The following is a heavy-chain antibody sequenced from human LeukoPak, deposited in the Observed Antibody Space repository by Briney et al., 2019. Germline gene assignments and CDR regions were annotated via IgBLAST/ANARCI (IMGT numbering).Heavy chain of an antibody. D-gene: IGHD2-15*01. Sequence: PGGSLRLSCAAPGFTFSSYDMHWVRQAPGKGLEWVSGIGTAGDTYYPGSIKGRFTFSRENAKNSLFLQMNGLRVGDTAVYYCARGSYCSGGACSPVGAFDIWGQGTVVTVSS. CDR3: ARGSYCSGGACSPVGAFDI. CDR1: GFTFSSYD. J-gene: IGHJ3*02. V-gene: IGHV3-13*01. CDR2: IGTAGDT.